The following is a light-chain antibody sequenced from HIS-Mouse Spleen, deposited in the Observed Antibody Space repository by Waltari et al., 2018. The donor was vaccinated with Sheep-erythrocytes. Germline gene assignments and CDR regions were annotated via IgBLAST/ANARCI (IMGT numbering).Light chain of an antibody. V-gene: IGLV3-1*01. Sequence: SYELTQPPSVSVSPGQSASLTCSGDNLGVKYACWYQQKPGQSPVLVIYQDSKRPSGIPERFSGSNSGNTAYLTISGTQAMDEADYYCQAWDSSTYVFGTGTKVTVL. CDR2: QDS. J-gene: IGLJ1*01. CDR1: NLGVKY. CDR3: QAWDSSTYV.